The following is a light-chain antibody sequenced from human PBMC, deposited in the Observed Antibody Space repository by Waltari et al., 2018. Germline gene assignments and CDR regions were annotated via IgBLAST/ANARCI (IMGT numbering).Light chain of an antibody. J-gene: IGLJ2*01. V-gene: IGLV2-23*02. CDR1: SSDVGNYKR. Sequence: QSALTQPASVSGSPGQSTTIPCTGTSSDVGNYKRVSWYQQRPGKAPKLMIYAVRKRPSGVSDRFSGSKSGDMASLTISGLQPEDEAEYFCSSYAGSSKGVFGGGTKVTVL. CDR3: SSYAGSSKGV. CDR2: AVR.